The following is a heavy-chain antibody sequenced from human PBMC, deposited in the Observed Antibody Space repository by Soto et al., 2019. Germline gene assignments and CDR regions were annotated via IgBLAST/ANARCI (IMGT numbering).Heavy chain of an antibody. Sequence: SETLSLTCAVYGGSFSGYYWSWIRQPPGKGLEWIGEINHSGSTNYNPSLKSRVTISVDTSKNQFSLKLSSVTAADTAVYYCARGRASTTVTMPGGDLDFWGHGTLVTVSA. V-gene: IGHV4-34*01. CDR1: GGSFSGYY. CDR3: ARGRASTTVTMPGGDLDF. CDR2: INHSGST. J-gene: IGHJ4*01. D-gene: IGHD4-17*01.